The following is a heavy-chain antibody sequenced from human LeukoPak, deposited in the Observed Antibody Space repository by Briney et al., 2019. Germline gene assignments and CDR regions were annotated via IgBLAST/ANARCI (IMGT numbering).Heavy chain of an antibody. CDR1: GGSISSYY. V-gene: IGHV4-59*12. CDR2: IYYSGST. D-gene: IGHD2-2*01. CDR3: ARGAPPDIVVVPAATLWFDP. Sequence: PSETLSRTCTVSGGSISSYYWCWIRQPPGKGLEWIGYIYYSGSTNYNPSLKSRVTISVDTSKNQFSLKLSSVTAADTAVYYCARGAPPDIVVVPAATLWFDPWGQGTLVTVSS. J-gene: IGHJ5*02.